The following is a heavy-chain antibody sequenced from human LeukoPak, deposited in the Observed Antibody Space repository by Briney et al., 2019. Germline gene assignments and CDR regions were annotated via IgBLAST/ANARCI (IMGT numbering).Heavy chain of an antibody. CDR3: ARDAPRSG. CDR2: IIPILGIA. Sequence: SVKVSCKASGGTFSSYAITWVRQAPGQGLEWMGRIIPILGIANYAQKFQGRVTITADKSTSTAYMELSSLRSEDTAVYYCARDAPRSGWGQGTLVTVSS. CDR1: GGTFSSYA. V-gene: IGHV1-69*04. D-gene: IGHD6-19*01. J-gene: IGHJ4*02.